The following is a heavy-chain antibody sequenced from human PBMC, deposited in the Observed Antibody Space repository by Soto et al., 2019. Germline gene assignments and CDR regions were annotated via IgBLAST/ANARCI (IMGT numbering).Heavy chain of an antibody. Sequence: SETLSLTCTVSGGSISSGGYYWSWIRQHPGKGLEWIGYIYYSGSTYYNPSLKSRVTISVDTSKNQFSLKLSSVTAADTAVYYCASLYDSSGYYYTDWGQGTLVTVSS. CDR2: IYYSGST. V-gene: IGHV4-31*03. J-gene: IGHJ4*02. CDR1: GGSISSGGYY. CDR3: ASLYDSSGYYYTD. D-gene: IGHD3-22*01.